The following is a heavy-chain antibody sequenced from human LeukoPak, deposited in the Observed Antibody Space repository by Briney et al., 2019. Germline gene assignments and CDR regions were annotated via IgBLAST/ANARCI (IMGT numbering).Heavy chain of an antibody. CDR1: GGSVSSGSYY. J-gene: IGHJ4*02. D-gene: IGHD6-13*01. Sequence: SETLSLTCTVSGGSVSSGSYYWSWIRQPPGTGLEWIGYIYYSGSTNYNPSLKSRVTISVDTSKNQFSLKLSSVTAADTAVYYCARVGYSSSWYDGIDYWGQGTLVTVSS. CDR2: IYYSGST. CDR3: ARVGYSSSWYDGIDY. V-gene: IGHV4-61*01.